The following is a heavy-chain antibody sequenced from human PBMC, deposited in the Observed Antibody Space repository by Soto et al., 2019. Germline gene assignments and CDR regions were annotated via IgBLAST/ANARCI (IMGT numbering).Heavy chain of an antibody. D-gene: IGHD1-26*01. Sequence: EVQLVESGGGLVQPGGSLRFSCAASGVTVSSNYMSWVRQAPGKGLEWVSVIYSGGGTYYADSVKGRFTISRDNSKNTLYLQMNSLRAEDTAVYYCARDLVGATTEYFQHWGQGTLVTVSS. CDR2: IYSGGGT. J-gene: IGHJ1*01. CDR3: ARDLVGATTEYFQH. CDR1: GVTVSSNY. V-gene: IGHV3-66*01.